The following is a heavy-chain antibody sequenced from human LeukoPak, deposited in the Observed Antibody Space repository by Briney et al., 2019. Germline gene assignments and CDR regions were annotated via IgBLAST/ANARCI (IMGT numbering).Heavy chain of an antibody. Sequence: SETLSLTCTVLGGSISSSCWSWIRQPLGKGLEWIGYIFFSGSTNYNPSPESRFTISVDPSKNQFTLKLSSVTASDTAVYYFACSPANWVDPGHGGTVITAS. D-gene: IGHD3-10*02. CDR3: ACSPANWVDP. J-gene: IGHJ5*01. CDR1: GGSISSSC. CDR2: IFFSGST. V-gene: IGHV4-59*01.